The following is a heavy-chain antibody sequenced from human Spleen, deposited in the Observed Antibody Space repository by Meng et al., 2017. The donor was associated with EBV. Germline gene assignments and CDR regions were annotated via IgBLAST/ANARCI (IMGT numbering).Heavy chain of an antibody. Sequence: QVQLRQWCPGLLKPSEPLSLTCAVYGGSFSGYFWSWIRQPPGKGLEWIGEINHSGSTSYNPSLKSRVTISEDTSKNQFSLKLSSVPAADTAIYYCAKGKIVARSPWFDPWGQGTLVTVSS. J-gene: IGHJ5*02. CDR2: INHSGST. D-gene: IGHD6-6*01. CDR1: GGSFSGYF. V-gene: IGHV4-34*02. CDR3: AKGKIVARSPWFDP.